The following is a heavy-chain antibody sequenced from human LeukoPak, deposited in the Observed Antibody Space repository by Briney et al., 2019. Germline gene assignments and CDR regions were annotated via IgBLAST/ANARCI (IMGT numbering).Heavy chain of an antibody. CDR2: ISAYNGNT. CDR3: ARESCSSTSCYYVY. CDR1: GYTFTSYG. D-gene: IGHD2-2*01. V-gene: IGHV1-18*04. J-gene: IGHJ4*02. Sequence: ASVKVSCKASGYTFTSYGISWVRQAPGQGLEWMGWISAYNGNTNYAQKLQGRVTMTTDTSTSTAYMELRSLRSDDTAVYYRARESCSSTSCYYVYWGQGTLVTVSS.